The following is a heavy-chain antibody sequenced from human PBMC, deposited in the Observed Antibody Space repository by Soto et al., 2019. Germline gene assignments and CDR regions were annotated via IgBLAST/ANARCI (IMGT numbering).Heavy chain of an antibody. V-gene: IGHV3-30*19. CDR2: ISYDGSNK. J-gene: IGHJ3*02. CDR1: GFTFSSYG. Sequence: AGGPLRLSCAASGFTFSSYGMHWVRQAPGKGLEWVAVISYDGSNKYYADSVKGRFTISRDNSKNTLYLQMNSLRPEDTAVYYCARSSSGWYKDAFDIWGQGTMVTVSS. CDR3: ARSSSGWYKDAFDI. D-gene: IGHD6-19*01.